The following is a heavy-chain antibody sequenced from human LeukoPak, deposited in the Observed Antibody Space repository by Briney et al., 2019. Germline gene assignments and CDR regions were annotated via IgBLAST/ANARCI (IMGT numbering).Heavy chain of an antibody. V-gene: IGHV3-23*01. CDR1: GFTFSSYA. D-gene: IGHD4-17*01. Sequence: GGALRLSCAASGFTFSSYAMSWVRQAPGKGLEGVSAISGSGGSTYYADSVKGRFTISRDNSKNTLYLQMNSLRAEDTAVYYCAKLVTTVTAYYFDCWGQGTLVTVSS. J-gene: IGHJ4*02. CDR2: ISGSGGST. CDR3: AKLVTTVTAYYFDC.